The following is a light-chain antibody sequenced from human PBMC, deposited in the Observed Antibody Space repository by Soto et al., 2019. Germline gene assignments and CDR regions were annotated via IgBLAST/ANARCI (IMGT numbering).Light chain of an antibody. CDR1: QSVSGW. Sequence: DIQMTQSPATLSASVGDRVTITCRASQSVSGWLAWYQQKPGKAPNLLIYDASSLESGVPSRFSGSGSGTEFTLTISSLQSDDFATYYCQQYNSYSTWAFGQGTKVDIK. CDR3: QQYNSYSTWA. J-gene: IGKJ1*01. V-gene: IGKV1-5*01. CDR2: DAS.